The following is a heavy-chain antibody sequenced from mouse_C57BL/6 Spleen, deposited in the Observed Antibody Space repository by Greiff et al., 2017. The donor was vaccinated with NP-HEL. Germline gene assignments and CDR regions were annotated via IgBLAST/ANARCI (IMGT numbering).Heavy chain of an antibody. D-gene: IGHD1-1*01. CDR2: ISDGGSYT. CDR1: GFTFSSYA. V-gene: IGHV5-4*01. J-gene: IGHJ4*01. Sequence: EVQVVESGGGLVKPGGSLKLSCAASGFTFSSYAMSWVRQTPEKRLEWVATISDGGSYTYYPDNVKGRFTISRDNAKNNLYLQMSHLKSEDTAMYYCARDLGYGSRSYYAMDYWGQGTSVTVSS. CDR3: ARDLGYGSRSYYAMDY.